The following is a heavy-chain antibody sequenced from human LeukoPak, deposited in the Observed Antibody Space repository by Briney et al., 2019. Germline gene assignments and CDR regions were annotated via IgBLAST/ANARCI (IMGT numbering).Heavy chain of an antibody. CDR3: ARESIAVAGYKQNPVWLDP. D-gene: IGHD6-19*01. V-gene: IGHV1-2*02. CDR2: INPNSGGT. CDR1: GYTFTGYY. J-gene: IGHJ5*02. Sequence: ASVKVSCTASGYTFTGYYMHWVRQAPGQGLEWMGRINPNSGGTNYAQKFQGRFTMTRDTSISTAYMELSRLRSDDTAVYYCARESIAVAGYKQNPVWLDPWGQGTLVTVSS.